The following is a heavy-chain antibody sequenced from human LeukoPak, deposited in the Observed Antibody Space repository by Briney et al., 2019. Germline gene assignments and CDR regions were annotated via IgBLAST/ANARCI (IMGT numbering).Heavy chain of an antibody. D-gene: IGHD4-11*01. CDR1: GFTFSTYW. CDR2: IRKDENEK. V-gene: IGHV3-7*01. CDR3: ARVGRDSKYGYFDF. J-gene: IGHJ4*02. Sequence: GGSLSLSCAASGFTFSTYWMTWARQAAGKGLEWVANIRKDENEKYYVDSVKGRFTISRDSAKNSLSLQMSSLRADDTAVYYCARVGRDSKYGYFDFWGQGTLVTVSS.